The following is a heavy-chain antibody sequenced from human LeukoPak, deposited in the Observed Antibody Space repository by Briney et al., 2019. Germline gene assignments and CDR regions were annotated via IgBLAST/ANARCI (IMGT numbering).Heavy chain of an antibody. CDR2: IYYSGST. J-gene: IGHJ5*02. V-gene: IGHV4-30-4*01. D-gene: IGHD3-10*01. Sequence: SETLSLTCAVYGGSFSGYYWSWIRQPPGKGLEWIGYIYYSGSTYYNPSLKSRVTISVDTSKNQFSLKLSSVTAADTAVYYCAREALGWFGESLGGFDPWGQGTLVTVSS. CDR1: GGSFSGYY. CDR3: AREALGWFGESLGGFDP.